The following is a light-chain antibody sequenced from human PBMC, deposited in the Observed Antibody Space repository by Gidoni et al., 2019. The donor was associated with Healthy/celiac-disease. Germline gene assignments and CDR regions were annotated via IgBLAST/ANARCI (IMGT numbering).Light chain of an antibody. CDR3: QQYNNWPPTWT. J-gene: IGKJ1*01. Sequence: EIVMTQSPATLSVSPGESATLSCRASQSVSSNLAWYQQKPGQAPRLLIYGASTRATGIPARFSGSGSGTEFTLTISSLQSEDFAVYYCQQYNNWPPTWTFXQXTKVEIK. CDR1: QSVSSN. V-gene: IGKV3-15*01. CDR2: GAS.